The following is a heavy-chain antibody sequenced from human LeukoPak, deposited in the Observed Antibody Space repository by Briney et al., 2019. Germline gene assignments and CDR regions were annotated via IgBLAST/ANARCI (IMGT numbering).Heavy chain of an antibody. Sequence: GGSLRLSCAASGFTFSTYWMHWVRQAPGKGLVWVSRINSDGSSTIYADSVKGRFTISRDNSKNSLYLQMNSLRTEDTALYYCAKDLWFGELRYYYYGMDVWGQGTTVTVSS. D-gene: IGHD3-10*01. CDR3: AKDLWFGELRYYYYGMDV. CDR1: GFTFSTYW. V-gene: IGHV3-74*01. CDR2: INSDGSST. J-gene: IGHJ6*02.